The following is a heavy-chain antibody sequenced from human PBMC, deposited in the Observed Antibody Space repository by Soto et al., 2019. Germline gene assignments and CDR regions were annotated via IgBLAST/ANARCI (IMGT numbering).Heavy chain of an antibody. V-gene: IGHV4-59*01. D-gene: IGHD2-15*01. CDR2: IYYSGST. J-gene: IGHJ6*02. CDR3: ARVAAIPGHYGMDV. CDR1: GGSISSYY. Sequence: PSETLSLTCTVSGGSISSYYWSWIRQPPGKGLEWIGYIYYSGSTNYTPSLKSRVTISVDTSKNQFSLKLSSVTAADTAVYYCARVAAIPGHYGMDVWGQGTTVTVS.